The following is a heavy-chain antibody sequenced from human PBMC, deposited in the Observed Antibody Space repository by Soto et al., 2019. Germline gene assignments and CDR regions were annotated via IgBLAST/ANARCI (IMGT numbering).Heavy chain of an antibody. CDR1: GYTFTGYY. Sequence: ASVKASCKASGYTFTGYYMHWVRQAPGQGLEWMGWINPNSGGTNYAQKFQGWVTMTRDTSISTAYMELSRLRSDDTAVYYCARTFGYYYDSSGNPHQTYGMDVWGQGTTVTVSS. V-gene: IGHV1-2*04. D-gene: IGHD3-22*01. CDR2: INPNSGGT. CDR3: ARTFGYYYDSSGNPHQTYGMDV. J-gene: IGHJ6*02.